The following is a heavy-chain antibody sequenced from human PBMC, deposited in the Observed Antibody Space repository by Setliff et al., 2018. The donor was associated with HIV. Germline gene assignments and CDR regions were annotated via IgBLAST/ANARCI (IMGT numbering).Heavy chain of an antibody. CDR2: VYYSGYT. J-gene: IGHJ4*02. CDR3: ASLTTDRFLEWLFVY. CDR1: GGSISSSGPGYY. D-gene: IGHD3-3*01. Sequence: SETLSLTCTVSGGSISSSGPGYYWGWVRQPPGGGLEWIGSVYYSGYTYYNPSLRSRVTISVDTSKNQLSLRLSSVTAADTAVYYCASLTTDRFLEWLFVYWGQGTLVTVSS. V-gene: IGHV4-39*01.